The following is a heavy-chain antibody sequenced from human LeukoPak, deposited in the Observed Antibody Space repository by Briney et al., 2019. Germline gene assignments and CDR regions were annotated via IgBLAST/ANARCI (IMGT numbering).Heavy chain of an antibody. CDR1: GFTFSSYA. CDR3: ARVEGYCRAGSCGNWFDP. Sequence: GGSLRLSCAAAGFTFSSYAMSWVRQAPGKGLEWVSDISYSGGSTYYADSVKGRFTISRDNSKNTVYLQMNSLRADDTAVYYCARVEGYCRAGSCGNWFDPWGQGTLVTVSS. D-gene: IGHD2-15*01. J-gene: IGHJ5*02. V-gene: IGHV3-23*01. CDR2: ISYSGGST.